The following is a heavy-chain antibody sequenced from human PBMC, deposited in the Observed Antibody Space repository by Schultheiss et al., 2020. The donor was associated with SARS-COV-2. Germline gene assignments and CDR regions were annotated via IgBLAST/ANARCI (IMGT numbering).Heavy chain of an antibody. V-gene: IGHV3-74*01. CDR3: ASSGWYYYYYGMDV. J-gene: IGHJ6*02. CDR2: INSDGSST. D-gene: IGHD6-19*01. CDR1: GFTFSSYW. Sequence: GGSLRLSCAASGFTFSSYWMHWVRQAPGKGLVWVSRINSDGSSTSYADSVKGRFTISRDNAKNTLYLQMNSLRAEDTAVYYCASSGWYYYYYGMDVWGQGTTVTVSS.